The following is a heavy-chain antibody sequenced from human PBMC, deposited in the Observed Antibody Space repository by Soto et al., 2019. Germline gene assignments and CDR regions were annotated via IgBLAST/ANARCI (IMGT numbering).Heavy chain of an antibody. CDR3: AATTHYDFWSGYFTGVAFDI. J-gene: IGHJ3*02. Sequence: SVNVSCKASGFTFSDSSVQGVRRSRGQPLEWIGYIVVCNGNTNFAQRFQERVTFSSDKSRGTAYMELRSLRSEDTAVYYCAATTHYDFWSGYFTGVAFDIWGQGTRVTVSS. V-gene: IGHV1-58*01. CDR1: GFTFSDSS. D-gene: IGHD3-3*01. CDR2: IVVCNGNT.